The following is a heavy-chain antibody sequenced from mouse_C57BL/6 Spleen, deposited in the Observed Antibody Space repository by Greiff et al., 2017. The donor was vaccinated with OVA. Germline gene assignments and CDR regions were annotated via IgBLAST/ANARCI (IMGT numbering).Heavy chain of an antibody. D-gene: IGHD1-1*01. CDR3: ARVTADAMDY. CDR2: IYPGGGYT. CDR1: GYTFTNYW. Sequence: VKLMESGAELVRPGTSVKMSCKASGYTFTNYWIGWAKQRPGHGLEWIGDIYPGGGYTNYNEKFKGKATLTADKSSSTAYMQFSSLTSEDSAIYYCARVTADAMDYWGQGTSVTVSS. J-gene: IGHJ4*01. V-gene: IGHV1-63*01.